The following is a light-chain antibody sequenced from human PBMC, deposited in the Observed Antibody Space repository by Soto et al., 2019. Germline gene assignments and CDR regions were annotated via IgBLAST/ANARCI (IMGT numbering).Light chain of an antibody. J-gene: IGLJ2*01. CDR2: DVS. CDR3: CSDAGGYTYDVV. CDR1: SSDVGGYNY. V-gene: IGLV2-11*01. Sequence: QSALTQPRSVSGSPGQSVTISCTGTSSDVGGYNYVSWYQQHPGKAPKLMIYDVSKRPSGVPDRFSGSKSGNTASLTISGLQDEDEADDYCCSDAGGYTYDVVFGGGTKLTVL.